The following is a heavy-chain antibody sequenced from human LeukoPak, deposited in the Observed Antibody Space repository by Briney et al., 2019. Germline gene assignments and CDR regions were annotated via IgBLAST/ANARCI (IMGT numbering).Heavy chain of an antibody. Sequence: NPGGSLRLSCAGSEFTFSNAWMSWVRQAPGKGLEWVGRIKSKTDGGTTDYAAPVKGRFTISRDDSQNTLYLQMNSLRAEDTAVYYCATETSHFLPGTVDYWGQGTLVTVSS. CDR3: ATETSHFLPGTVDY. CDR1: EFTFSNAW. CDR2: IKSKTDGGTT. D-gene: IGHD6-6*01. J-gene: IGHJ4*02. V-gene: IGHV3-15*01.